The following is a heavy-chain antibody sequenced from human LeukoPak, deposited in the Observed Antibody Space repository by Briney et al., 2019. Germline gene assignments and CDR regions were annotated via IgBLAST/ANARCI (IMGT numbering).Heavy chain of an antibody. V-gene: IGHV1-24*01. CDR3: ARESSIPAAGTVGNWFDP. CDR1: GYTLTELS. D-gene: IGHD6-13*01. J-gene: IGHJ5*02. CDR2: FDPEDGET. Sequence: ASVKVSCKVSGYTLTELSMHWVRQAPGKGLEWMGGFDPEDGETIYAQKFQGRVTMTEDTSTDTAYMDLSGLTSDDTAVYYCARESSIPAAGTVGNWFDPWGQGTLVTVSS.